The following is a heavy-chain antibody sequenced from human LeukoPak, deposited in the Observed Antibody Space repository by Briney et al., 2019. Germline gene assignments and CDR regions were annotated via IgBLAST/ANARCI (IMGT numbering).Heavy chain of an antibody. CDR3: AKEEEYYGSGSYSG. Sequence: PGGSLRLSCAASGFTFSSYAMSWVRQAPGKGLDWVSAISGSGGSTYYADSVKGRFTISGDNSKNTLYLQMNSLRAEDTAVYYCAKEEEYYGSGSYSGWGQGTLVTVSS. D-gene: IGHD3-10*01. V-gene: IGHV3-23*01. J-gene: IGHJ4*02. CDR2: ISGSGGST. CDR1: GFTFSSYA.